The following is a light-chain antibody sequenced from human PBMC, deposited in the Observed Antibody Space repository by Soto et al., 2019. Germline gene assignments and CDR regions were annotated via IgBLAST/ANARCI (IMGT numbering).Light chain of an antibody. CDR1: QSISSW. CDR2: KAS. Sequence: IQMTQSPPTLSASVGDRVTITCRASQSISSWLAWYQQRPGKAPKLLIHKASTLKSGVPSRFSGSGSGTEFTLTISSLQPDDFATYYCQHYNSYSEAFGQGTKVDI. CDR3: QHYNSYSEA. V-gene: IGKV1-5*03. J-gene: IGKJ1*01.